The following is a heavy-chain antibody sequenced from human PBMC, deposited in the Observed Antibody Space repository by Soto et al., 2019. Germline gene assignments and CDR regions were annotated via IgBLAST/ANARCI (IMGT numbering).Heavy chain of an antibody. D-gene: IGHD2-15*01. V-gene: IGHV3-23*01. J-gene: IGHJ4*02. Sequence: GGSLSLSCGTSGFTFGNYVMGWVRQAPGKGLEWVSGRSRSGGRTYYADSMKGRFTISXXXXXXSXYXQXXXLRAXDTAVYYCARGVVSGSGTCYWGRG. CDR1: GFTFGNYV. CDR2: RSRSGGRT. CDR3: ARGVVSGSGTCY.